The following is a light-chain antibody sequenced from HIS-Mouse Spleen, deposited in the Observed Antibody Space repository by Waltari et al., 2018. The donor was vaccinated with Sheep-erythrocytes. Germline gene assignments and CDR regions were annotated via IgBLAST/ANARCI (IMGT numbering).Light chain of an antibody. J-gene: IGLJ2*01. CDR2: QDS. CDR3: QAWDISTVV. Sequence: SYELTQPPSVSVSPGQTASITCSGDKLGDKYACWYHQKPGQSPVLVIYQDSKRPSGIPERFSGSNSGNTATLTISGTQAMDEADYYCQAWDISTVVFGGGTKLTVL. CDR1: KLGDKY. V-gene: IGLV3-1*01.